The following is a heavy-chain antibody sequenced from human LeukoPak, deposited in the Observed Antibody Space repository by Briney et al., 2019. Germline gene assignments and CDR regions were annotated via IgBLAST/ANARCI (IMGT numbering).Heavy chain of an antibody. CDR3: AREGYEDAFDI. CDR1: GFTVSSNY. CDR2: IYSGDST. Sequence: GGSLRLSCAASGFTVSSNYMSWVRQAPGKGREGGSVIYSGDSTYYADSVKGRFTISRDNSKNTLYLQMHSLRAEDTAVYYCAREGYEDAFDIWGQGTMVTVSS. V-gene: IGHV3-53*01. D-gene: IGHD3-3*01. J-gene: IGHJ3*02.